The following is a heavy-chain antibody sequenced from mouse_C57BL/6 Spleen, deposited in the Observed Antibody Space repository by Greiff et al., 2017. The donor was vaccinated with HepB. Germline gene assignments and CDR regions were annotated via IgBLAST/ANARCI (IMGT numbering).Heavy chain of an antibody. CDR3: AIKGYYDYDDGYAMDY. Sequence: QVQLQQPGAELVKPGASVKVSCKASGYTFTSYWMHWVKQRPGQGLEWIGRIHPSDSDTNYNQKFKGKATLTVDKSSSTAYMQLSSLTSEDPAVYYCAIKGYYDYDDGYAMDYWGQGTSVTVSS. D-gene: IGHD2-4*01. V-gene: IGHV1-74*01. CDR2: IHPSDSDT. CDR1: GYTFTSYW. J-gene: IGHJ4*01.